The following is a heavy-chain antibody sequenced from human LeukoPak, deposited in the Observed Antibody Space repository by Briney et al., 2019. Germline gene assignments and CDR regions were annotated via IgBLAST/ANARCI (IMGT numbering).Heavy chain of an antibody. V-gene: IGHV4-59*02. D-gene: IGHD1-26*01. CDR1: GVSVSSFH. CDR3: ARIVGGWEYESWYFDL. Sequence: SETLSLTCTVSGVSVSSFHWSWIRQPPGKALEWIGYIHYSGTTNYNPSLKSRATISVDTANNQVSLKLSSVTAADTALYFCARIVGGWEYESWYFDLWGRGTLVTVSS. CDR2: IHYSGTT. J-gene: IGHJ2*01.